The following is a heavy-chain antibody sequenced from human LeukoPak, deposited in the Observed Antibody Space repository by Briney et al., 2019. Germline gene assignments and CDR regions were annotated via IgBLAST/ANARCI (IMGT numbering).Heavy chain of an antibody. D-gene: IGHD6-19*01. CDR2: VSGRGLT. CDR1: GFIYSSSA. V-gene: IGHV3-23*01. Sequence: PGGSLPLFCPATGFIYSSSAMTWVRQARWTGVDWVSTVSGRGLTYYADSVKGGFTVYRDTSKSTLYLQMSSLRAEDTAVYYCAKREAQNSGPIDCWGQGPLLTVSS. CDR3: AKREAQNSGPIDC. J-gene: IGHJ4*02.